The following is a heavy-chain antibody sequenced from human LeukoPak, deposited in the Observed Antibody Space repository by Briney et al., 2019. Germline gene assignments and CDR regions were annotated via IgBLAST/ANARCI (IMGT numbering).Heavy chain of an antibody. Sequence: GRSLRLSCAASGFTFDSYTMHWIRQAPGKGLEWVAVIAYDGGNKYYADSVKGRFTISRDNSKNTLFLQMNSLRAEDTAVYNCARYSSPWSYYARSGHNGFDLWGQGTLVTVSS. J-gene: IGHJ5*02. CDR3: ARYSSPWSYYARSGHNGFDL. D-gene: IGHD3-22*01. CDR1: GFTFDSYT. CDR2: IAYDGGNK. V-gene: IGHV3-30-3*01.